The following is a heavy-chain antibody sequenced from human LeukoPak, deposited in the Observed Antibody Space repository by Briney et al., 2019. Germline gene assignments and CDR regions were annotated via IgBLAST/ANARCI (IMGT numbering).Heavy chain of an antibody. CDR3: ARVRDTMVRGVIHYYYYGMDV. Sequence: SVKVSCKASGGTFSSYAISWVRQAPGRGLEWMGGIIPIFGTANYAQKFQGRVTITADKSTSTAYMELSSLRSEDTAVYYCARVRDTMVRGVIHYYYYGMDVWGKGTTVTVSS. CDR1: GGTFSSYA. V-gene: IGHV1-69*06. J-gene: IGHJ6*04. D-gene: IGHD3-10*01. CDR2: IIPIFGTA.